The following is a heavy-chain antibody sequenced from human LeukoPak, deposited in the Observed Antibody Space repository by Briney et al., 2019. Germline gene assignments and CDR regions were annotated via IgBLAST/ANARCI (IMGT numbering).Heavy chain of an antibody. CDR1: GYSFTSCW. J-gene: IGHJ5*02. CDR2: IYPGDSDT. CDR3: ARFGPLRGVYGSGST. Sequence: GESLKISCKGSGYSFTSCWIAWVRQMPGKGLEWMGIIYPGDSDTRYSPSFQGQVTISADKSISTAYLQWSSLKASDTAMYYCARFGPLRGVYGSGSTWGQGTLVTVSS. D-gene: IGHD3-10*01. V-gene: IGHV5-51*01.